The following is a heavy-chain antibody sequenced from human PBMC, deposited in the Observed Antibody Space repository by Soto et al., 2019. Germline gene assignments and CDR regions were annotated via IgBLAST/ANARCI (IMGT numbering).Heavy chain of an antibody. Sequence: QVQLEQSGPEVKKPGASVIVSCKASGYTFTNYGFNWVRQAPGQGLEWMGWIGAYNGKTNYAQKLLGRVTMTRDTSTNTAYLELRSLRSDDTAVYYCARGYGDYGLGLDYWGQGTLVTVSS. CDR3: ARGYGDYGLGLDY. D-gene: IGHD4-17*01. CDR1: GYTFTNYG. V-gene: IGHV1-18*01. J-gene: IGHJ4*02. CDR2: IGAYNGKT.